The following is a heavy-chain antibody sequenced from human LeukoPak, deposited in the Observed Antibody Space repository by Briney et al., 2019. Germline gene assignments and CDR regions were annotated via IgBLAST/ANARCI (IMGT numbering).Heavy chain of an antibody. D-gene: IGHD6-19*01. V-gene: IGHV5-51*01. Sequence: GESLKISCKGSGYSFTSYWIGWVRQMTGKGLEWMGIIYPGDSDTRYSPSFQGQVTISADKSISTAYLQWSSLKASDTAMHYCARHRAVAGTSYWGQGTLVTVSS. CDR2: IYPGDSDT. J-gene: IGHJ4*02. CDR3: ARHRAVAGTSY. CDR1: GYSFTSYW.